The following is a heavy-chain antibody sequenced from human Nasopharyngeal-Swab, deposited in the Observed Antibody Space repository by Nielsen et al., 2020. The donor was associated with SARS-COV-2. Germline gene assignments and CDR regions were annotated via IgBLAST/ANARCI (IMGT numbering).Heavy chain of an antibody. V-gene: IGHV3-23*01. J-gene: IGHJ4*02. CDR1: GFTFSNYA. CDR2: ISASGGYT. Sequence: GESLKISCAASGFTFSNYAMSWVRQAPGKGLEWVSAISASGGYTVFAASVKGRFTIYRDNSKNTLFLQVNSLRGEDTAIYYCARRGRDRFDANGYYYGRYFDYWGQGTLVTVSS. D-gene: IGHD3-22*01. CDR3: ARRGRDRFDANGYYYGRYFDY.